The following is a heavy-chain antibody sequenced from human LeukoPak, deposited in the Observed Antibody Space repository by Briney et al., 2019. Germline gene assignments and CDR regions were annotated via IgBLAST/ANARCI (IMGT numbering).Heavy chain of an antibody. CDR2: ISSSGSGGST. D-gene: IGHD6-13*01. V-gene: IGHV3-23*01. Sequence: GGSLRLSCAASGFAFSSYAMSWVRQAPGKGLEWVSGISSSGSGGSTYYADSVKGRFTISRDNSKNTLYLQINSVRAEDTAVYYCARAYSSSWYDFWGQGTLVTVSS. CDR3: ARAYSSSWYDF. CDR1: GFAFSSYA. J-gene: IGHJ5*01.